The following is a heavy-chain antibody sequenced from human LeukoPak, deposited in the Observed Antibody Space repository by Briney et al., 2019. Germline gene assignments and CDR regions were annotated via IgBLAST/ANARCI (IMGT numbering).Heavy chain of an antibody. CDR1: GFTFGSYS. CDR3: AKSSSPYYYDSSGYYPPPYYFDY. D-gene: IGHD3-22*01. Sequence: PGGSLRLSCTASGFTFGSYSMNWVRQAPGKGLEWVSAISGSGGSTYYADSVKGRFTISRDNSKNTLYLQMNSLRAEDTAVYYCAKSSSPYYYDSSGYYPPPYYFDYWGQGTLVTVSS. CDR2: ISGSGGST. V-gene: IGHV3-23*01. J-gene: IGHJ4*02.